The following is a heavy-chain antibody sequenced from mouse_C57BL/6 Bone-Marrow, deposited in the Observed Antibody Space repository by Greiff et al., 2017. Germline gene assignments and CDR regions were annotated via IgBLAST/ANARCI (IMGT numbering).Heavy chain of an antibody. V-gene: IGHV1-81*01. CDR1: GYTFTSYG. J-gene: IGHJ3*01. CDR2: IYPRSGNT. CDR3: ARSDYYDYDEEAY. D-gene: IGHD2-4*01. Sequence: VKLVESGAELARPGASVKLSCKASGYTFTSYGISWVKQRTGQGLEWIGEIYPRSGNTYYNEKFKGKATLTADKSSSTAYMELRSLTSEDSAVYFCARSDYYDYDEEAYGGQGTLVTVSA.